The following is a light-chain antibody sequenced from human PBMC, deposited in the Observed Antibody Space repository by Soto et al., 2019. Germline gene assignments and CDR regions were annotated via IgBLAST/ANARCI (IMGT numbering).Light chain of an antibody. CDR2: DAS. Sequence: VVTQSPATLSLSPGESATRSCVASQGVSSTYLAWYAQKPGLAPSILIYDASSRATGIPDRFSGGGSGTDFTLTISRLEPEDFAVYYCQQYGSSHPITFGQGTRLEIK. J-gene: IGKJ5*01. CDR1: QGVSSTY. V-gene: IGKV3D-20*01. CDR3: QQYGSSHPIT.